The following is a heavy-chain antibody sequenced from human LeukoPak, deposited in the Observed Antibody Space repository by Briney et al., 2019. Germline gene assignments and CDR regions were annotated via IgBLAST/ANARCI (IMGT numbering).Heavy chain of an antibody. CDR1: GFTFSSYE. J-gene: IGHJ4*02. CDR3: ARERWLLSHPLFDY. Sequence: GGSLRLSCAASGFTFSSYEMNWVRQAPGKGLEWVSYISSSGSTIYYADSVKGRFTFSRDNAKNSLYLQMNSLRAEDTAVYYCARERWLLSHPLFDYWGQGTLVTVSS. CDR2: ISSSGSTI. V-gene: IGHV3-48*03. D-gene: IGHD5-24*01.